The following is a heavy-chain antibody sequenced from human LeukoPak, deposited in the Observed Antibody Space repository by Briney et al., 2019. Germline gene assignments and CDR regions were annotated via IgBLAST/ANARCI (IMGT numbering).Heavy chain of an antibody. CDR2: LSDTGDSR. V-gene: IGHV3-23*01. CDR3: AYRDCASGSCYFDD. J-gene: IGHJ4*02. CDR1: GFTLSKHP. Sequence: PGGSLRLSCAASGFTLSKHPMYWVRQAPGKGLEWVSSLSDTGDSRHYADSVKGRFTISRDSARSALYLQMNSLRAEDTAVYYCAYRDCASGSCYFDDWGQGSQVTVSS. D-gene: IGHD2-8*01.